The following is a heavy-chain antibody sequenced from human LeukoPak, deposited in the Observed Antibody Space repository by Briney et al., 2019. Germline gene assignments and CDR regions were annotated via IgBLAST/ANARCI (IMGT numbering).Heavy chain of an antibody. CDR1: GFSFTTGVG. Sequence: SGPTLVNPTQTLTLTCTFSGFSFTTGVGVGWIRQPPGKALEWLALIYWDDDKRYSPSLKSRLTITKDTSKNQVVLTMTNMDPVDTATYYCAYRPTQDHISWYPNWFDPWGQGTLVSVSS. J-gene: IGHJ5*02. CDR2: IYWDDDK. D-gene: IGHD6-13*01. V-gene: IGHV2-5*02. CDR3: AYRPTQDHISWYPNWFDP.